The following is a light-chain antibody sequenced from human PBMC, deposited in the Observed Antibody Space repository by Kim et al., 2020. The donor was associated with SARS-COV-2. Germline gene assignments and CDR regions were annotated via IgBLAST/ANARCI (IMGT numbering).Light chain of an antibody. J-gene: IGLJ3*02. Sequence: RVTNSCSGSSSNIESNYVYWYQQPPGTAPTLLIYRNNQRPSGVPARFSGSKSGTSASLAISGLRSEDEADYYCAAWDDSLSGHWVFGGGTQLTVL. CDR1: SSNIESNY. V-gene: IGLV1-47*01. CDR3: AAWDDSLSGHWV. CDR2: RNN.